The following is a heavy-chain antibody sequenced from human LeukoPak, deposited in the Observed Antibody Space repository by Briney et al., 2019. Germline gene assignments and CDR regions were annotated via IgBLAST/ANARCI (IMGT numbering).Heavy chain of an antibody. V-gene: IGHV1-69*06. J-gene: IGHJ4*02. CDR3: ARVAAAYSFDY. CDR2: IIPIFGTA. Sequence: SVKVSWKASGGTFSSYAISWVRQAPGQGLEWMGGIIPIFGTANYAQKFQGRVTITADKSTSTAYMELSSLRSEDTAVYYCARVAAAYSFDYWGQGTLVTVSS. CDR1: GGTFSSYA. D-gene: IGHD6-13*01.